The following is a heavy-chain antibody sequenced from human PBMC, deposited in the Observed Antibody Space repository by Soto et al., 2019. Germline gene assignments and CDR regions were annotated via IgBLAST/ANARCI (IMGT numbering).Heavy chain of an antibody. CDR1: GYRFTSYW. CDR2: VYPDDSDI. D-gene: IGHD3-22*01. CDR3: ARHFDSSGYYPDY. Sequence: GESLKISCKGSGYRFTSYWIAWVRQMPGKGLEWVGIVYPDDSDIRYSPSFQGQVTISADRSNSTAYLQWRSLKASDTATYFCARHFDSSGYYPDYWGQGTQVTVSS. V-gene: IGHV5-51*01. J-gene: IGHJ4*02.